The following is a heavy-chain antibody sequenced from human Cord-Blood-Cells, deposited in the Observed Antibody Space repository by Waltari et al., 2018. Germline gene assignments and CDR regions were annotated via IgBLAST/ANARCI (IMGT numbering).Heavy chain of an antibody. CDR1: GFPFSNAW. J-gene: IGHJ4*02. V-gene: IGHV3-15*01. CDR3: TTDFSYYDYVWGSYRYY. Sequence: EVQLVESGGGLVKPGGSLRLSCAASGFPFSNAWMRWVPQAQGTGLEWVGRIKSKTDGGTTDYAAPVKGRFTISRDDSKNTLYLQMNSLKTEDTAVYYCTTDFSYYDYVWGSYRYYWGQGTLVTVSS. D-gene: IGHD3-16*02. CDR2: IKSKTDGGTT.